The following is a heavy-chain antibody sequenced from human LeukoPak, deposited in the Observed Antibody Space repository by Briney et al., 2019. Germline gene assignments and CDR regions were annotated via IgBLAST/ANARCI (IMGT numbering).Heavy chain of an antibody. CDR3: ARHLGSSSWFDY. J-gene: IGHJ4*02. V-gene: IGHV4-39*01. CDR2: IYYTGSA. CDR1: GGSISSTSYY. Sequence: PSETLSLTCTVSGGSISSTSYYWGWLRQPPGKGLEWIGCIYYTGSAYYNPALKSRVTISVDTSKNQFSLKLSSVTAADTAVYYCARHLGSSSWFDYWGQGTLVTVSS. D-gene: IGHD6-13*01.